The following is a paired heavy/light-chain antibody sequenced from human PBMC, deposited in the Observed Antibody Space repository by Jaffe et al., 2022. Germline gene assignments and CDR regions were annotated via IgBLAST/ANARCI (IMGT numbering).Heavy chain of an antibody. CDR2: TYYRSKWYY. J-gene: IGHJ5*02. V-gene: IGHV6-1*01. CDR1: GDSVSSTSVA. CDR3: ARTATAGMYAWFDP. Sequence: QVQLQQSGPGLVKPSQTLSLTCAISGDSVSSTSVAWNWIRQSPSRGLEWLGRTYYRSKWYYDYAVSVKSRISINPDTSKNHFSLQLNSVTPDDTAVYYCARTATAGMYAWFDPWGQGTLVTVSS. D-gene: IGHD6-13*01.
Light chain of an antibody. Sequence: DIQMTQSPSSLSASVGDRVTITCRASQSINNYLNWYQQRPGKAPKLLIYAASSLQSGVPSRFSGSGSGTDFTLTISSLQPEDFATYYCQQSYSTPFTFGGGTKVEIK. CDR2: AAS. CDR3: QQSYSTPFT. CDR1: QSINNY. J-gene: IGKJ4*01. V-gene: IGKV1-39*01.